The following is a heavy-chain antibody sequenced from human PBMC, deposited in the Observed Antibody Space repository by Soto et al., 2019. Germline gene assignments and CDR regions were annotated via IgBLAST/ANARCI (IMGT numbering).Heavy chain of an antibody. CDR3: EVTTGY. J-gene: IGHJ4*02. D-gene: IGHD3-9*01. Sequence: QVQLVQSRAEVKRPGASVKVSCKTSGYTFTDYDINWVRQAPGQGLEWMGWMSPDSSNAGYAQQFQGRVIMTSNTSIRAAYMELSSLRTEDTAVYYCEVTTGYWGQGTLVTVSS. CDR1: GYTFTDYD. V-gene: IGHV1-8*02. CDR2: MSPDSSNA.